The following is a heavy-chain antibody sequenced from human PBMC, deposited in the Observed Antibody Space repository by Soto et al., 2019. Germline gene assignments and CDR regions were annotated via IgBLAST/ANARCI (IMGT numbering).Heavy chain of an antibody. Sequence: GGSLRLSCAASGFTFSSYAMSWVRQAPGKGLEWVSAISGSGGSTYYADSVKGRFTISRDNSKNTLYLQMNSLRAEDTAVYYCAKDSDYYDSSGYGYWGQGTLGTVSS. CDR2: ISGSGGST. V-gene: IGHV3-23*01. CDR1: GFTFSSYA. CDR3: AKDSDYYDSSGYGY. D-gene: IGHD3-22*01. J-gene: IGHJ4*02.